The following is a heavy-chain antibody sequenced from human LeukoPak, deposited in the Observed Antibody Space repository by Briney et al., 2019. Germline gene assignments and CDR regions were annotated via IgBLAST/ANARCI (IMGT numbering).Heavy chain of an antibody. Sequence: GGSLRLPCVVSGFTFSSTTMGWVRQASGRGLEWVSSITAIDGRTYYADSVRGRFTISRDNSKNTVYLQLNSLRAGDTAIYYCTKDRRGPAAGTWYFDSWGQGTLVTVSS. CDR3: TKDRRGPAAGTWYFDS. D-gene: IGHD6-13*01. J-gene: IGHJ4*02. CDR1: GFTFSSTT. CDR2: ITAIDGRT. V-gene: IGHV3-23*01.